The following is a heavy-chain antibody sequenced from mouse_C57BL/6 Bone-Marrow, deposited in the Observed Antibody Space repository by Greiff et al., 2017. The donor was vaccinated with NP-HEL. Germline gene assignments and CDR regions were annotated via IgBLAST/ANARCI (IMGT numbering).Heavy chain of an antibody. Sequence: QVQLQQSGAELARPGASVKLSCKASGYTFTSYGISWVKQRTGQGLEWIGEIYPRSGNTYYNEKFKGKATMTADKSSSTAYMELRSLTSDDSAVYFCARSGDYYGSSYVDYFDYWGQGTTLTVSS. CDR1: GYTFTSYG. V-gene: IGHV1-81*01. CDR2: IYPRSGNT. D-gene: IGHD1-1*01. J-gene: IGHJ2*01. CDR3: ARSGDYYGSSYVDYFDY.